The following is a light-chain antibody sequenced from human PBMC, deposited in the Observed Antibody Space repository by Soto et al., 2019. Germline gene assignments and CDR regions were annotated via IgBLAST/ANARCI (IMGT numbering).Light chain of an antibody. Sequence: EIVMTQSPVTLSVFPWERATLSCSASQSVGATVAWYHQRPGQAPRLLISGASTRATGVPARVSASGSGSAFSLTISSLQSEAFGVYYCQQHADWPTTFGQGTKVDIK. CDR1: QSVGAT. V-gene: IGKV3-15*01. CDR3: QQHADWPTT. J-gene: IGKJ1*01. CDR2: GAS.